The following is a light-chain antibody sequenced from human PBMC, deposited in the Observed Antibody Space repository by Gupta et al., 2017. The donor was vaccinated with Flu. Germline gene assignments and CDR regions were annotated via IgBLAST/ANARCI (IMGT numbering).Light chain of an antibody. V-gene: IGKV4-1*01. CDR1: QSVLYSSNNKNY. Sequence: SLGERATINCKSSQSVLYSSNNKNYIAWYQQRPGQPPHLLIYWASTRDSGVPDRFSGSGSGTDFSLTISSLQAEDVAVYYCQQDDTTPLTFGGGTKVEIK. CDR2: WAS. J-gene: IGKJ4*01. CDR3: QQDDTTPLT.